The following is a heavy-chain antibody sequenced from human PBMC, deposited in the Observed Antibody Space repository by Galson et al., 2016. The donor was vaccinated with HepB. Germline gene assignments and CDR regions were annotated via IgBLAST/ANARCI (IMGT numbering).Heavy chain of an antibody. Sequence: SLRLSCAASGFSFSDYSMTWIRQAPGKGLEWLSYISSSGSTIYYADSVKGRFSFSRDNAKNSLYLQMNSLRAEDTAVYYCASSPYCISTSCFRGYDYWGQGTLVTVSS. J-gene: IGHJ4*02. CDR1: GFSFSDYS. D-gene: IGHD2-2*01. V-gene: IGHV3-11*04. CDR3: ASSPYCISTSCFRGYDY. CDR2: ISSSGSTI.